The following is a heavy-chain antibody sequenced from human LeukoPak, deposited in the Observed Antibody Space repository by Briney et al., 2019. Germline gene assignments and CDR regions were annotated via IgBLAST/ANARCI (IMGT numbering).Heavy chain of an antibody. J-gene: IGHJ4*02. CDR3: ARSRLPKSPFDY. CDR1: GFTFSDYY. D-gene: IGHD5-18*01. V-gene: IGHV3-11*01. CDR2: ISSSGSTI. Sequence: GGSMRLASAAYGFTFSDYYMSWNRQAAGKGLEWVSYISSSGSTIYYTDSVKGRFTISRDNGKNSLYLQMNSLRAEDTAVYYCARSRLPKSPFDYWGQGTLVTVSS.